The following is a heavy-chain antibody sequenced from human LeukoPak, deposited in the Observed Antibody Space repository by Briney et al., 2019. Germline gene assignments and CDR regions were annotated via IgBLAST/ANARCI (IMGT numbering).Heavy chain of an antibody. Sequence: GGSLRLSCADSGFTFSSYWMQWVRQAPGKVLVWVSRINSDGSSTSYADSVKGRFTISRDIAKNTLYLQMNSLRAEDTAVYYCARDGVYSSSSDYWGQRTLVTVSS. V-gene: IGHV3-74*01. J-gene: IGHJ4*02. CDR2: INSDGSST. D-gene: IGHD6-6*01. CDR1: GFTFSSYW. CDR3: ARDGVYSSSSDY.